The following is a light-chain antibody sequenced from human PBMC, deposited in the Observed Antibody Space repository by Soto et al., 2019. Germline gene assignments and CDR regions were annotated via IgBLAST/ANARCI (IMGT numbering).Light chain of an antibody. CDR3: QVWDSSTARV. J-gene: IGLJ3*02. CDR2: RDS. V-gene: IGLV3-9*01. CDR1: NIGSEN. Sequence: SYELTLPLSVSVALGQTARITCGGNNIGSENVHWYQQKPGQAPVLVIYRDSNRPSGIPERFSGSNSGNTATLTISRAQAGDEADYYCQVWDSSTARVFGGGTKLTVL.